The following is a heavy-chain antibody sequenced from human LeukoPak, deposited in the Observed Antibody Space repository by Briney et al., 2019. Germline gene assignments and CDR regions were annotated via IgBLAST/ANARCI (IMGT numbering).Heavy chain of an antibody. D-gene: IGHD5-24*01. J-gene: IGHJ4*02. V-gene: IGHV3-38-3*01. CDR2: ISGGST. Sequence: PGGSLRLSCAASGFTVSSNEMSWVRQAPGKGLEWVSSISGGSTYYADSRKGRFTISRDNSKNTLHLQMNSLRAEDTAVYYCAKSGYNRFDYWGQGILVTVSS. CDR1: GFTVSSNE. CDR3: AKSGYNRFDY.